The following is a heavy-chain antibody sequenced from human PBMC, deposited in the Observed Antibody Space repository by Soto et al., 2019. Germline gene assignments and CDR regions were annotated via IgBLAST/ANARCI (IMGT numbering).Heavy chain of an antibody. D-gene: IGHD4-17*01. J-gene: IGHJ4*02. CDR2: INPSGGST. V-gene: IGHV1-46*01. CDR1: GYTFTSHY. Sequence: ASLKVSCKASGYTFTSHYMHWVRQAPGQGLEWMGIINPSGGSTSYAQKFQGRVTMTRDTSTSTVYMELSSLRSEDTAVYYCARDPAMTTASTGYYFDYWGQGTLVTVSS. CDR3: ARDPAMTTASTGYYFDY.